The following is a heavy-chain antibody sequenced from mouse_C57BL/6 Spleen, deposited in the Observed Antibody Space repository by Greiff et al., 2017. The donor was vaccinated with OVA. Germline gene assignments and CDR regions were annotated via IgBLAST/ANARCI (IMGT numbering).Heavy chain of an antibody. D-gene: IGHD2-4*01. J-gene: IGHJ4*01. CDR3: ARCDYDVYYYAMDY. V-gene: IGHV1-82*01. CDR1: GYAFSSSW. Sequence: VKLQESGPELVKPGASVKISCKASGYAFSSSWMNWVKQRPGKGLEWIGRIYPGDGDTNYNGKFKGKATLTADKSSSTAYMQLSSLTSEDSAVYFCARCDYDVYYYAMDYWGQGTSVTVSS. CDR2: IYPGDGDT.